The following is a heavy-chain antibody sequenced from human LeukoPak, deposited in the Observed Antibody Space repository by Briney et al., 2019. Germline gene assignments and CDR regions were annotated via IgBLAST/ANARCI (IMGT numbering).Heavy chain of an antibody. D-gene: IGHD3-10*01. CDR1: GYRFTNDW. Sequence: GGSLQISCKTSGYRFTNDWIGWVRQMPGKGLEWMGIIYPRDSTTRYSPAFEGQVTISVDKSISTAYLQWNSLKASDTAMYYCARLLVRGNTEDYWGQGTLVSVSS. J-gene: IGHJ4*02. V-gene: IGHV5-51*01. CDR3: ARLLVRGNTEDY. CDR2: IYPRDSTT.